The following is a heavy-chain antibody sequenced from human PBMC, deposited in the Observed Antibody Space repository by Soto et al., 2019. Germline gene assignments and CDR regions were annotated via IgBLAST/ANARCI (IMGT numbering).Heavy chain of an antibody. CDR1: GFTFSSYA. D-gene: IGHD3-3*01. J-gene: IGHJ4*02. V-gene: IGHV3-23*01. Sequence: GGSLRLSCAASGFTFSSYAMSWVRQAPGKGLEWVSAISGSGGSTYYADSVKGRFTISRDNSKNTLYLQMNSLRAEDTAVYYCAKLDYDFWSGYLGQFDYWGQGTLVTVSS. CDR2: ISGSGGST. CDR3: AKLDYDFWSGYLGQFDY.